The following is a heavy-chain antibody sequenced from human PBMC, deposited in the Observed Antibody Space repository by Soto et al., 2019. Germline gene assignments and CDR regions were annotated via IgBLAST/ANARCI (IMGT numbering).Heavy chain of an antibody. CDR1: GGPISSGGYY. D-gene: IGHD3-22*01. CDR2: IYYSGST. Sequence: SETLSLTCTVSGGPISSGGYYWSWIRQHPGKGLEWIGYIYYSGSTYYNPSLKSRVTISVDTSKNQFSLKLSSVTAADTAVYYCARSSYSAVTTFDYWGQGTLVTVSS. CDR3: ARSSYSAVTTFDY. V-gene: IGHV4-31*03. J-gene: IGHJ4*02.